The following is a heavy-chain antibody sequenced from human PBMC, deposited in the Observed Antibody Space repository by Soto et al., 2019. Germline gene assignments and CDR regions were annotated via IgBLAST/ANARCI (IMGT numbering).Heavy chain of an antibody. D-gene: IGHD2-8*01. CDR2: IIPIFGTA. CDR3: ARSRYCTHGVYLGTYYFDY. Sequence: QVQLVQSGAEVKKPGSSVKVSCKASGGTFSNYAISWVRQATGQGLEWMGGIIPIFGTANYAQKFQGRVTITADESTSTAYMELSSLRSEHTVVHYCARSRYCTHGVYLGTYYFDYWGQGTLVTVSS. V-gene: IGHV1-69*12. J-gene: IGHJ4*02. CDR1: GGTFSNYA.